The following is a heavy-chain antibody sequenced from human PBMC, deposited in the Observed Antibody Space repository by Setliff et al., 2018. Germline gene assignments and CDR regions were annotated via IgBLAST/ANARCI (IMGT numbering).Heavy chain of an antibody. V-gene: IGHV4-4*08. CDR3: ARARDGIDFDYFDY. CDR2: VYTSGST. Sequence: SETLSLTCTVSGGSISSYYWSWIRQPPGKGLEWIGYVYTSGSTNYNPSLKSRVAISLDTSKSQFSLKVTSLIAADTAVYYCARARDGIDFDYFDYWGRGTPVTVSS. J-gene: IGHJ4*02. CDR1: GGSISSYY.